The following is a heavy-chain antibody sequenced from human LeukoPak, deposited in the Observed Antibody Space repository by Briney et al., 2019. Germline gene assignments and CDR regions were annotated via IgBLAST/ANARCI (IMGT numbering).Heavy chain of an antibody. D-gene: IGHD6-13*01. CDR1: GGSFSGYY. Sequence: KTSETLSLTCAVYGGSFSGYYWSWIRQPPGKGLEWIGEINHSGSTNYNPSLESRVTISVDTSKNQFSLKLSSVTAADTAVYYCARGRGSSWYYYYYGMDVWGQGTTVTVSS. J-gene: IGHJ6*02. V-gene: IGHV4-34*01. CDR3: ARGRGSSWYYYYYGMDV. CDR2: INHSGST.